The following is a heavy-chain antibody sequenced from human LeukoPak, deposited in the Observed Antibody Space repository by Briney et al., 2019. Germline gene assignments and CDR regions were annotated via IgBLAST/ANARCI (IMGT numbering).Heavy chain of an antibody. CDR1: GYTFTGFF. V-gene: IGHV1-2*02. D-gene: IGHD2-21*02. J-gene: IGHJ5*01. CDR2: INPNIGDA. Sequence: VSVKVSCKASGYTFTGFFMHWVRQAPGQGLEWMGWINPNIGDAYYAQKFQGRVTMTRDRSINTAYMELSRLTSDDTAVYYCARMDLDGGDSIGFDSWGQGTLVTVSS. CDR3: ARMDLDGGDSIGFDS.